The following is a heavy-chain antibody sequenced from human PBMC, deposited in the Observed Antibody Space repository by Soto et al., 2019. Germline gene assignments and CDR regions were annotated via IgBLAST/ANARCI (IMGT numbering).Heavy chain of an antibody. Sequence: SETLSLTCTVSGGSISSSSYYWGWIRQPPGKGLEWIGSIYYSGSTYYNPSLKSRVTISVDTSKNQFSLKLSSVTAADTAVYYCARHMQLERLPPNYYYGMDVWGQGTTVTVSS. CDR1: GGSISSSSYY. D-gene: IGHD1-1*01. CDR3: ARHMQLERLPPNYYYGMDV. V-gene: IGHV4-39*01. CDR2: IYYSGST. J-gene: IGHJ6*02.